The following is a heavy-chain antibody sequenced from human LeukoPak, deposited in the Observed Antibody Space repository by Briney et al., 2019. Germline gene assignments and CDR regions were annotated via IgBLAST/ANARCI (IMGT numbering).Heavy chain of an antibody. D-gene: IGHD4-23*01. J-gene: IGHJ4*02. V-gene: IGHV3-33*06. CDR1: GFTFSKYG. CDR2: IWYDGSNK. CDR3: AKGLTVVYIDY. Sequence: GRSLRLSCAASGFTFSKYGMHWVRQAPGKGLEWVAVIWYDGSNKYYADSVKGRFTISRDNSKNTLYLQMNSLRAEDTAVYYCAKGLTVVYIDYWGQGTLVTVSS.